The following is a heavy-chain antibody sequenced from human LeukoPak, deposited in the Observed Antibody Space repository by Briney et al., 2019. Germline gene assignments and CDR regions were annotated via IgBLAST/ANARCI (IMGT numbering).Heavy chain of an antibody. CDR2: IIPIFGTA. J-gene: IGHJ6*04. D-gene: IGHD3-10*01. V-gene: IGHV1-69*13. CDR3: ARDLGSKVNV. Sequence: SVKVSCKASGGTFSSYAIGWVRQAPGQGLEWMGGIIPIFGTADYAQKFQGRVTITADESTSTAYMELSSLRSEDTAVYYCARDLGSKVNVWGKGTTVTVSS. CDR1: GGTFSSYA.